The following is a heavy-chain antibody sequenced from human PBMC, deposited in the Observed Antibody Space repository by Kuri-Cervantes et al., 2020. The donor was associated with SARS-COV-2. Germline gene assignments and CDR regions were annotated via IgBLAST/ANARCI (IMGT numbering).Heavy chain of an antibody. CDR3: ARLSRIAARLAVGLDY. V-gene: IGHV3-11*04. D-gene: IGHD6-6*01. CDR1: GFAFSDYS. Sequence: GGSLRLSCAASGFAFSDYSMSWIRQAPGKGLEWVSYFSTSGTNKYYTDSVKGRFTISRDNANNSLYLQMDSLRAEDTAVYYCARLSRIAARLAVGLDYWGQGTLVTVSS. J-gene: IGHJ4*02. CDR2: FSTSGTNK.